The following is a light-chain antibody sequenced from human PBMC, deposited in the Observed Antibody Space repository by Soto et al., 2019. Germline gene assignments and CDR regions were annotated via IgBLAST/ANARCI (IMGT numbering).Light chain of an antibody. J-gene: IGLJ1*01. CDR2: EDD. CDR1: SSNIGSNF. V-gene: IGLV1-47*01. CDR3: AAWDDSLSGYNV. Sequence: QSALTQPPSASGTPGQRVTISCSGSSSNIGSNFVFWYQQLPGTAPKLLIYEDDQRPSGVPDRFSGSKSDTSASLAISGLRSEDEADYFCAAWDDSLSGYNVFGTGTKLTVL.